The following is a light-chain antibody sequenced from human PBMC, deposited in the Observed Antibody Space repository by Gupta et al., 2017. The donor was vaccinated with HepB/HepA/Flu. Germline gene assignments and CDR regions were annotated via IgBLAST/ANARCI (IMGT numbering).Light chain of an antibody. CDR1: QSISTW. Sequence: DIQMTQSPSTLSASVGDRVTITCRASQSISTWLDWYQQKPGKAPKLLIYKASNLESGVPSRFSGSGAGTEFTLTISSRQPEDFETYYCQQYNSYYNMCSFGQGTKLEIK. J-gene: IGKJ2*04. CDR3: QQYNSYYNMCS. V-gene: IGKV1-5*03. CDR2: KAS.